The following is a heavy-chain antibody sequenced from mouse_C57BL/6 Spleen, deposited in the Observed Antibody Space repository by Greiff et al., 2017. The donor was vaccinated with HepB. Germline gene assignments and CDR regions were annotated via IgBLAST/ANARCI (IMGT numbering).Heavy chain of an antibody. CDR3: ARYYYGSSQGAMDY. Sequence: EVQLQQSGPELVKPGASVKISCKASGYTFTDYYMNWVKQSHGKSLEWIGDINPNNGGTSYNQKFKGKATLTVDKSSSTAYMELRSLTSEDSAVYYCARYYYGSSQGAMDYWGQGTSVTVSS. V-gene: IGHV1-26*01. D-gene: IGHD1-1*01. J-gene: IGHJ4*01. CDR1: GYTFTDYY. CDR2: INPNNGGT.